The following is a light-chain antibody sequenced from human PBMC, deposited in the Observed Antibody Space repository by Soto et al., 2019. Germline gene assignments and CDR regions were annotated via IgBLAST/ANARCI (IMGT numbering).Light chain of an antibody. CDR3: HQRYNWPRVT. Sequence: EIVLTQSPATLSSFPGDRVTLSCRAIQSVSSSYLAWYQQKPGQAPRLLIYGASSRATGIPDRFSGSGSGTDFTLTITSLEPEDFAVYFCHQRYNWPRVTFGQGTRLEIK. CDR1: QSVSSSY. CDR2: GAS. V-gene: IGKV3D-20*02. J-gene: IGKJ5*01.